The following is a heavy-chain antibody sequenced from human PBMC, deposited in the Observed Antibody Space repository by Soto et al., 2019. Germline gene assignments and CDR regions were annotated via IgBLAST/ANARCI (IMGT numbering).Heavy chain of an antibody. D-gene: IGHD1-26*01. CDR1: GFTVSSNY. CDR3: ARGRSRYFDY. V-gene: IGHV3-53*01. CDR2: IYSGGST. J-gene: IGHJ4*02. Sequence: GGSLRLSCAASGFTVSSNYMSWVRQAPGKGLEWVSVIYSGGSTYYADSVKGRFIISRDNAKNSLYLRMNSLRAEDTAVYYCARGRSRYFDYWSQGTLVTVSS.